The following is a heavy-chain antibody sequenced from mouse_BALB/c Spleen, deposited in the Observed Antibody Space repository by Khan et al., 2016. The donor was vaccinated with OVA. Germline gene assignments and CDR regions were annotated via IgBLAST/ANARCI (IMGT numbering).Heavy chain of an antibody. D-gene: IGHD2-3*01. Sequence: EVELVESGGGLVQPGGSRKLSCAASGFTFSGFGMHWVRQAPEKGLEWVAYISSGRSTIYYADTVKGRFTISSDNPKNTLFLQMARLRSEDTAMYYCARTGYYYFDYWGQGTTLTVSS. J-gene: IGHJ2*01. CDR3: ARTGYYYFDY. CDR2: ISSGRSTI. CDR1: GFTFSGFG. V-gene: IGHV5-17*02.